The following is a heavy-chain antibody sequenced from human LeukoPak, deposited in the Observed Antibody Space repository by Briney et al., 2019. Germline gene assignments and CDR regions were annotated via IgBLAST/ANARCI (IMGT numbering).Heavy chain of an antibody. Sequence: GGTLRLSCAASGFTFRSYGMHWGRQGPGTGLEWLAIISYDGNYKNYADSVKGRFTISRDNSENTLHLQMTSLRPEDTPMYYCAKRGERGSGSVYGTDVWGQGTTVTVSS. CDR2: ISYDGNYK. CDR3: AKRGERGSGSVYGTDV. D-gene: IGHD3-22*01. J-gene: IGHJ6*02. V-gene: IGHV3-30*18. CDR1: GFTFRSYG.